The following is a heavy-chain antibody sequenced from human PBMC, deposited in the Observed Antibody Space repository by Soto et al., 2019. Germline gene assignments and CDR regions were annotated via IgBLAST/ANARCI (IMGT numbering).Heavy chain of an antibody. Sequence: PGGSLRLSCAASGFTFSSYAMHWVRQAPGKGLAWVAVISYDGSNKYYADSVKGRFTISRDNSKNTLYLQMNSLRAEDTAVYYCARAGSELGPGGAFDIWGQGTMVTVSS. CDR2: ISYDGSNK. CDR3: ARAGSELGPGGAFDI. J-gene: IGHJ3*02. CDR1: GFTFSSYA. V-gene: IGHV3-30*14. D-gene: IGHD7-27*01.